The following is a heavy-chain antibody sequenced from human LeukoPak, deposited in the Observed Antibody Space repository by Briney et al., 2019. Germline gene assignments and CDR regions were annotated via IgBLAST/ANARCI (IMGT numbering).Heavy chain of an antibody. J-gene: IGHJ5*02. D-gene: IGHD6-13*01. V-gene: IGHV4-34*01. CDR2: INHSGSA. CDR1: DASFSGFY. Sequence: SETLSLTCAVYDASFSGFYWNWIRQTPGKGLEWIGEINHSGSANYHPSLMSRVTFSIDTSKKQFSLNLTSVTVADTAVYYCARGGGIAAAGTGTWGQGTLVTVSS. CDR3: ARGGGIAAAGTGT.